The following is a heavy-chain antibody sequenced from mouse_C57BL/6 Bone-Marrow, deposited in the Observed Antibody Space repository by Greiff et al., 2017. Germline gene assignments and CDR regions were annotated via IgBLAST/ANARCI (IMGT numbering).Heavy chain of an antibody. D-gene: IGHD2-4*01. CDR1: GYSITSGYY. J-gene: IGHJ1*03. V-gene: IGHV3-6*01. CDR2: ISYDGSN. CDR3: ARQPLRQDWYFDV. Sequence: ESGPGLVKPSQSLALTCSVTGYSITSGYYWNWIRQFPGNKLEWVGYISYDGSNNSNPSLKNRISISRDTSKNQFFLKLNSVTTEDTATYYCARQPLRQDWYFDVWGTGTTVTVSS.